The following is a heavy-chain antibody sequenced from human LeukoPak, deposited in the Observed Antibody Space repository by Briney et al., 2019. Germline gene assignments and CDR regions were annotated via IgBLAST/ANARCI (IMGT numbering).Heavy chain of an antibody. V-gene: IGHV3-21*01. CDR3: ARNTNYGMDV. CDR1: GFIFSTYS. CDR2: ISSGSGYI. J-gene: IGHJ6*02. D-gene: IGHD3-3*01. Sequence: PGGSLRLSCAGSGFIFSTYSMIWVRQAPGKGLEWVSSISSGSGYIYYADSVKGRFTTSRDNAKNSLFLQMNSLRAEDTAVYYCARNTNYGMDVWGQGTTVTVSS.